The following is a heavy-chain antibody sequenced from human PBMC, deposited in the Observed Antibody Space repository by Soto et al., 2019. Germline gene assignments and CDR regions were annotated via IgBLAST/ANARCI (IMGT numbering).Heavy chain of an antibody. Sequence: GGSLRLSCAASGFTFSSYWMHWVRQAPGKGLVWVSRINSDGSSTSYADSVKGRFTISRDNAKNTLYLQMNSLRAEDTAVYYCARDPSSGWYVSWFDPWGQGTLVTVSS. V-gene: IGHV3-74*01. J-gene: IGHJ5*02. CDR2: INSDGSST. CDR1: GFTFSSYW. D-gene: IGHD6-19*01. CDR3: ARDPSSGWYVSWFDP.